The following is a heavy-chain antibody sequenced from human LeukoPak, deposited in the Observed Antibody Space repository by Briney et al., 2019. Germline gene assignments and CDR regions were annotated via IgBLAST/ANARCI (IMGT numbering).Heavy chain of an antibody. CDR1: GYSFTSYW. Sequence: GESLKISCKGFGYSFTSYWIGWVRQMPGKGLEWMGIIYPGDSDTRYSPSFQGQVTISADKSISSAYLQWSSLKAPDTAIYYCARLFSVINIVGFDYWGQGTLVTVSS. J-gene: IGHJ4*02. D-gene: IGHD5-12*01. CDR2: IYPGDSDT. V-gene: IGHV5-51*01. CDR3: ARLFSVINIVGFDY.